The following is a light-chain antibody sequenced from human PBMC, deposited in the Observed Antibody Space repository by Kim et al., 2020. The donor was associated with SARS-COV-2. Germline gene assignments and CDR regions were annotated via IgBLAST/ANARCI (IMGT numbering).Light chain of an antibody. Sequence: QSLTISCTGTSSDVGSYNYVSWYQQHPGKAPKLMIYAVSNRPSGVSKRFSGSKSGNTASLTISGLQAEDEADYYCSSYTRSSTNYVFGTGTKVTVL. J-gene: IGLJ1*01. CDR1: SSDVGSYNY. CDR3: SSYTRSSTNYV. V-gene: IGLV2-14*03. CDR2: AVS.